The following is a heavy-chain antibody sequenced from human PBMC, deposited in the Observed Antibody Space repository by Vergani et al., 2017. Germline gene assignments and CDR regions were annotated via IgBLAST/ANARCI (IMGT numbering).Heavy chain of an antibody. V-gene: IGHV1-2*02. CDR3: ARGRITIFGVVITDFDY. CDR2: INPNSGGT. J-gene: IGHJ4*02. CDR1: GYTFTGYY. Sequence: QVQLVQSGAEVKKPGASVKVSCKASGYTFTGYYMHWVRQAPGQGLEWMGWINPNSGGTNYAQKFQGRVTMTRDTSISTAYMDLSRLRSDDTAVYYCARGRITIFGVVITDFDYWGQGTLVTVSS. D-gene: IGHD3-3*01.